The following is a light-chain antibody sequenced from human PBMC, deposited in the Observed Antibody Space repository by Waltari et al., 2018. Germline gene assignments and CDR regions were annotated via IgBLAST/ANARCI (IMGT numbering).Light chain of an antibody. CDR2: DVS. J-gene: IGLJ1*01. CDR3: SSYTSSSIF. V-gene: IGLV2-14*01. Sequence: QSALTQPASVSGSPGQSITISCTGTSSDVGGYNYVSWYQQHPGKAPKLMIYDVSKRPSGVSNRFSGSKSGNTASLTISGLQAEDEADYYCSSYTSSSIFFGTGTKVTVL. CDR1: SSDVGGYNY.